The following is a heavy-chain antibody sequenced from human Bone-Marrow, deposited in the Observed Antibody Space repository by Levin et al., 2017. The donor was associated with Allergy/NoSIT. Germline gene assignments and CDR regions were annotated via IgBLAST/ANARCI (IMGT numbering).Heavy chain of an antibody. CDR2: ISGSGGST. Sequence: GGSLRLSCAASGFTFSSYAMSWVRQAPGKGLEWVSAISGSGGSTYYADSVKGRFTISRDNSKNTLYLQMNSLRAEDTAVYYCAKVAEYSSSSSEEKTFDYWGQGTLVTVSS. J-gene: IGHJ4*02. CDR1: GFTFSSYA. V-gene: IGHV3-23*01. D-gene: IGHD6-6*01. CDR3: AKVAEYSSSSSEEKTFDY.